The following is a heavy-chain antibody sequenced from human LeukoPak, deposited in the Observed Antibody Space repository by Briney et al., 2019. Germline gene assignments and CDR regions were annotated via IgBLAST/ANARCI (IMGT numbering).Heavy chain of an antibody. Sequence: GASVKVSCKASGGTFSSYAISWVRQAPGQGLEWMGGIIPIFGTANYAQKFQGRVTIIADESTSTAYMELSSLRSEDTAVYYCARGYYGSGSYYPSYRYWGQGTLVTVSS. CDR3: ARGYYGSGSYYPSYRY. D-gene: IGHD3-10*01. J-gene: IGHJ4*02. CDR2: IIPIFGTA. V-gene: IGHV1-69*13. CDR1: GGTFSSYA.